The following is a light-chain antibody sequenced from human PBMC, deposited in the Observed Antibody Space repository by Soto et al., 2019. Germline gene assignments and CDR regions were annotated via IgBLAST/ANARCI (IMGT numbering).Light chain of an antibody. CDR2: EVS. Sequence: QSVLTQPPSASGSPGQSVTISCTGTSSDVGGYSSVSWYQQHPGKAPRLMIYEVSERPSGVPDRFSGSKSGNTASLTVSGLQAEDEADYYCSSYAGSNNYVFGIGTKVTVL. CDR1: SSDVGGYSS. CDR3: SSYAGSNNYV. V-gene: IGLV2-8*01. J-gene: IGLJ1*01.